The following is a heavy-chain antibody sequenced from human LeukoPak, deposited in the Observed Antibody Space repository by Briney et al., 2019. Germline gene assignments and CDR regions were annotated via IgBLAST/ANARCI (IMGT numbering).Heavy chain of an antibody. Sequence: GVSVKVSRKASGYTFTAHYLHWVRQAPGQGLEWMAWINHNSGGTKYAEKFQGRVTVTRDTSTSTAYMELSRLRSDDTAVYYCARGTDYGDYGGTWFYYYYMDVWGEGTTVTVSS. D-gene: IGHD4-17*01. V-gene: IGHV1-2*02. J-gene: IGHJ6*03. CDR3: ARGTDYGDYGGTWFYYYYMDV. CDR1: GYTFTAHY. CDR2: INHNSGGT.